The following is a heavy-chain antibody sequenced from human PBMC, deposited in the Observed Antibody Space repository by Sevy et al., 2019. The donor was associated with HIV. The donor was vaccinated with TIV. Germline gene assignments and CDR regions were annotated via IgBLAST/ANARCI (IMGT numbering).Heavy chain of an antibody. V-gene: IGHV3-30*03. CDR2: ISYEGSNI. CDR3: CKNLTPPGPVRGTNFDY. D-gene: IGHD1-1*01. Sequence: GGSLRLSCAASALTFTRYAFHWVRQAPGKGPEWLGVISYEGSNIYYGPSVKGRFTISRDNSKNTLYLQMNDIRTEDTAWEYRCKNLTPPGPVRGTNFDYWGRGTLVTVSS. CDR1: ALTFTRYA. J-gene: IGHJ4*02.